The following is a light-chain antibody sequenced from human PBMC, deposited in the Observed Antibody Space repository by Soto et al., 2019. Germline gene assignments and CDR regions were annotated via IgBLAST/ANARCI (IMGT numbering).Light chain of an antibody. CDR1: QSVRDN. J-gene: IGKJ4*01. Sequence: VMTQSPLSLPVTLGQPASISCRSSQSVRDNLAWYQQKPGQPPRLLIYGTSTRATGIPARFSGSGSGTEFTLTISSLQSEDFAVYYCQQYNNWPLTFGGGTKVDIK. V-gene: IGKV3-15*01. CDR3: QQYNNWPLT. CDR2: GTS.